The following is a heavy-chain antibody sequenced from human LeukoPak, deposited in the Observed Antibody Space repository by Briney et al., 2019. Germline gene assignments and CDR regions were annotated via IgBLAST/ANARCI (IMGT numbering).Heavy chain of an antibody. J-gene: IGHJ4*02. Sequence: GGSLRLSCAASRVTFRSFRRTSVPQAPGKGLGWSSKIRSPAEGAKYAYYAYCVNCRVTISREGSKSSLYLHMSSLREGERTVYYSEAGQRYAFDYWGQGILVTVSS. CDR3: EAGQRYAFDY. CDR2: IRSPAEGAKYA. D-gene: IGHD3-9*01. CDR1: RVTFRSFR. V-gene: IGHV3-48*02.